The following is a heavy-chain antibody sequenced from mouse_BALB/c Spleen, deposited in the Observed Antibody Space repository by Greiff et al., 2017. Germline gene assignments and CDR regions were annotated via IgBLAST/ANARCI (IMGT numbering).Heavy chain of an antibody. CDR3: TRRGYGNYVFDY. D-gene: IGHD2-1*01. V-gene: IGHV1S81*02. CDR1: GYTFTSYY. CDR2: INPSNGGT. Sequence: VQLVESGAELVKPGASVKLSCKASGYTFTSYYMYWVKQRPGQGLEWIGEINPSNGGTNFNEKFKSKATLTVDKSSSTAYMQLSSLTSEDSAVYYCTRRGYGNYVFDYWGQGTTLTVSS. J-gene: IGHJ2*01.